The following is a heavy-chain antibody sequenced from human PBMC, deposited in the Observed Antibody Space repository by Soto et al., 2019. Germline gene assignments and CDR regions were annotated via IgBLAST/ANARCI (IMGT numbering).Heavy chain of an antibody. CDR2: INHSGST. CDR3: ARDRGSSFYH. Sequence: PSETLSLTCAVYGGSFSGYYWSWIRQPPGKGLEWIGEINHSGSTNYIPSLKCRVTISVDTSKNQFSLKLSSVSVADTAVYYCARDRGSSFYHWGQGTLVTVXS. J-gene: IGHJ4*02. V-gene: IGHV4-34*01. D-gene: IGHD6-6*01. CDR1: GGSFSGYY.